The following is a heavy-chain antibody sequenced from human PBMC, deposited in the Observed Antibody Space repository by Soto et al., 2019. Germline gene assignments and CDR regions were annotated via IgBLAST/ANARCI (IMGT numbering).Heavy chain of an antibody. CDR3: ARGGEHVIAAAAHTYYMDV. V-gene: IGHV4-34*01. J-gene: IGHJ6*03. Sequence: QVQLQQWGAGLLKPSETLSLTCAVYGGSFSGYYWSWIRQPPGKGLEWIGEINHSGSTNYNPSLKSRVTISVDTSKNQFSLKLSSVTAADTAVYYCARGGEHVIAAAAHTYYMDVWGKGTTVTVSS. D-gene: IGHD6-13*01. CDR2: INHSGST. CDR1: GGSFSGYY.